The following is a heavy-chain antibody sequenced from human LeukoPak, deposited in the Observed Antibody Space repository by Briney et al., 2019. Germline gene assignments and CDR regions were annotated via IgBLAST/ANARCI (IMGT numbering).Heavy chain of an antibody. V-gene: IGHV4-59*01. CDR3: ARDRRDYYDSSGYQYYFDY. CDR2: IYYSGST. J-gene: IGHJ4*02. D-gene: IGHD3-22*01. Sequence: PSETLSLTCTVSGASISNYYWSWIRQPPGKGLEWIGYIYYSGSTNYNPSLKSRVTISVDTSKNQFSLKLSSVTAADTAVYYCARDRRDYYDSSGYQYYFDYWGQGTLVTVSS. CDR1: GASISNYY.